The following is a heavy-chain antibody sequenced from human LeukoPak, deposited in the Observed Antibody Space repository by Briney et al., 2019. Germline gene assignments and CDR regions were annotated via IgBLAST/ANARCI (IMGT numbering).Heavy chain of an antibody. D-gene: IGHD3-10*01. Sequence: KASETLSLTCAVYGGSFSGYYWSWIRQPPGKGLEWIGEINHSGSTNCNPSLKSRVTISVDTSKNQFSLKLSSVTAADTAVYYCARRYFTMVRGVPPVAGHYYYYYMDVWGKGTTVTVSS. V-gene: IGHV4-34*01. CDR1: GGSFSGYY. CDR2: INHSGST. J-gene: IGHJ6*03. CDR3: ARRYFTMVRGVPPVAGHYYYYYMDV.